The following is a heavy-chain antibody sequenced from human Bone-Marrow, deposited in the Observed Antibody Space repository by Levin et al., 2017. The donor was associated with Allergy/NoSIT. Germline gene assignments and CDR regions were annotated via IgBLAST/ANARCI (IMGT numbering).Heavy chain of an antibody. D-gene: IGHD2-15*01. Sequence: QTGGSLRLSCAASGFTFSSYWMHWVRQAPGKGLVWVSRINSDGSTTTYADSVKGRFTISRDNAKNTLYLQMNSLRAEDTAVYYCTRDSRADAGGIYGMDVWGQGTTVTVSS. J-gene: IGHJ6*02. V-gene: IGHV3-74*01. CDR3: TRDSRADAGGIYGMDV. CDR2: INSDGSTT. CDR1: GFTFSSYW.